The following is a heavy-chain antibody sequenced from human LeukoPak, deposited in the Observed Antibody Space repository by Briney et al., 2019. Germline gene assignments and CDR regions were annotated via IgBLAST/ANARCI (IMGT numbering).Heavy chain of an antibody. CDR2: IKQDGGEI. V-gene: IGHV3-7*03. CDR3: ARDKGDYDTSGSLFAF. CDR1: GFTFSRYW. J-gene: IGHJ4*02. D-gene: IGHD3-22*01. Sequence: GGSLRLSCAASGFTFSRYWMCWVRQVPRKGLEWVANIKQDGGEIYYVDSVKGRFTISRDNAKSSLYLQMNSLRAGDTAVYYCARDKGDYDTSGSLFAFGGQGTPVTVSS.